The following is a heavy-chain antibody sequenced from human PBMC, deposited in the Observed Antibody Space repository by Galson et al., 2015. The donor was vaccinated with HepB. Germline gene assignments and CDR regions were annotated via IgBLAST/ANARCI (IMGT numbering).Heavy chain of an antibody. CDR1: GYTFTNNW. CDR2: IDPSDSYT. CDR3: AGRFGYSSGYDV. D-gene: IGHD3-22*01. Sequence: QSGAEVKKPRESLRISSKGYGYTFTNNWIQWVRQMPGKGLEWMGKIDPSDSYTKYSPSFQGHVTISVDKSISTAYLQWSSLRASDTAMYYCAGRFGYSSGYDVWGKGTTVTVSS. J-gene: IGHJ6*04. V-gene: IGHV5-10-1*01.